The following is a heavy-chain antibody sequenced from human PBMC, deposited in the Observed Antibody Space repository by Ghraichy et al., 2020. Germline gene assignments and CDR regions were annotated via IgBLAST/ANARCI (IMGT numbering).Heavy chain of an antibody. CDR3: AKKLLWFGEFGAFDY. J-gene: IGHJ4*02. D-gene: IGHD3-10*01. V-gene: IGHV3-23*01. CDR1: GFTFSSYA. Sequence: GGSLRLSCAASGFTFSSYAMSWVRQAPGKGLEWVSAISGSGGSTYYADSVKGRFTISRDNSKNTLYLQMNSLRAEDTAVYYCAKKLLWFGEFGAFDYWGQGTLVTVSS. CDR2: ISGSGGST.